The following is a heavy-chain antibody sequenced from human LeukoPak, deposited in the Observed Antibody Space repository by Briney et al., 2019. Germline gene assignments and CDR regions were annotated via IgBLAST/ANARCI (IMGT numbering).Heavy chain of an antibody. Sequence: ASVKVSCKASGYTFTGYYMHWVRQAPGQGLEWMGWINPNSGGTNYAQKFQGRVTMTRDTSISTAYMELSRLRSGDTAVYYCVRWDYYDSSGHSRAFDIWGQGTMVTVSS. D-gene: IGHD3-22*01. CDR3: VRWDYYDSSGHSRAFDI. V-gene: IGHV1-2*02. CDR1: GYTFTGYY. CDR2: INPNSGGT. J-gene: IGHJ3*02.